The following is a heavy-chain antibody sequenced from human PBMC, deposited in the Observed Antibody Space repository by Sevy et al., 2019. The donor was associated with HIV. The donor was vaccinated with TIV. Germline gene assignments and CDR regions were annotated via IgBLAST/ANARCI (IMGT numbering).Heavy chain of an antibody. CDR1: GYTFTSYG. J-gene: IGHJ5*02. Sequence: ASVKVSCKASGYTFTSYGISWVRQAPGQGLEWMGWISAYNGNTNYAQKLQGRVTMTTDTSTSTAYMELRSLRSDDTAVYYCAGVFGAITIFGVVMHWFDPWGQGTLVTVSS. CDR3: AGVFGAITIFGVVMHWFDP. D-gene: IGHD3-3*01. V-gene: IGHV1-18*01. CDR2: ISAYNGNT.